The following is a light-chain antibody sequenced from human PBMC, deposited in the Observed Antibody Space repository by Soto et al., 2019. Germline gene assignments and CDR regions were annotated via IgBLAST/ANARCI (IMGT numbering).Light chain of an antibody. CDR3: SSYTSDNRDYV. V-gene: IGLV2-14*01. J-gene: IGLJ1*01. CDR1: SSDVGAYTS. Sequence: SGSPGQSITISCTGTSSDVGAYTSVSWYQHHPGKAPKVLIYEVNKRPSGISNRFSGSKSVNTASLTISGLQPEDEAHYYCSSYTSDNRDYVFGTGTKVTVL. CDR2: EVN.